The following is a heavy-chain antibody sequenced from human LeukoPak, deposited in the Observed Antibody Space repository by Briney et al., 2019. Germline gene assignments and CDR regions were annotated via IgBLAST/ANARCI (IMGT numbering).Heavy chain of an antibody. V-gene: IGHV3-74*01. D-gene: IGHD5-24*01. J-gene: IGHJ4*02. CDR2: INSDGSST. CDR3: ARVQFRWAGIDY. Sequence: SGGSLRLSCAASGFTFSSYWMHWVRKAPGKGLVWVSRINSDGSSTSYADSVKGRFTISRDNAKNTLYLQMNSLRAEDTAVYYCARVQFRWAGIDYWGQGTLVTVSS. CDR1: GFTFSSYW.